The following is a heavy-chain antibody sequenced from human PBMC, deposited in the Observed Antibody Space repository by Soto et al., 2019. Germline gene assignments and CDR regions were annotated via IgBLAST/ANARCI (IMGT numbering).Heavy chain of an antibody. Sequence: ASVKVSCKESGGTFSNFAISWVRQAPGQGLEWMGGIIPIFGTAKYAQKFQGRVTITADKSTSTAYMELSSLRSEDTAVYYCARIWSGYYSPLSFDPWGQGTLVTVS. CDR1: GGTFSNFA. V-gene: IGHV1-69*06. CDR2: IIPIFGTA. CDR3: ARIWSGYYSPLSFDP. D-gene: IGHD3-3*01. J-gene: IGHJ5*02.